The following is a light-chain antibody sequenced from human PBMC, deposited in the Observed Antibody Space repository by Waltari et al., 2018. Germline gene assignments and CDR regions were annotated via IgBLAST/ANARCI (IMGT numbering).Light chain of an antibody. V-gene: IGKV4-1*01. Sequence: DIVITQSPDSLAGSLGEMATINCKSGHSVLYSSNNKNYLAWYQQKPGHPPKLLIYWASTRESGVPDRFSGSGSGTDFTLTISSLQAEDVAVYYCQQYYSTLTWTFGQGTKVEIK. J-gene: IGKJ1*01. CDR1: HSVLYSSNNKNY. CDR3: QQYYSTLTWT. CDR2: WAS.